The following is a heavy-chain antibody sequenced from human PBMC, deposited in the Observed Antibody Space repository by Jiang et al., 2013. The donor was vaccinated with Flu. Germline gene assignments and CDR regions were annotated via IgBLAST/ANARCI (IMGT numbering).Heavy chain of an antibody. Sequence: RLSCTASGFTFSSYAMSWVRQAPGKGLEWVSTISGSSGSTYSADSGKGRFTISRDNSKNTLYLQMNSLRAEDTAVYYCAKDGSAGLWFVWWGQGTLVTVSS. CDR2: ISGSSGST. D-gene: IGHD3-10*01. J-gene: IGHJ4*02. CDR1: GFTFSSYA. V-gene: IGHV3-23*01. CDR3: AKDGSAGLWFVW.